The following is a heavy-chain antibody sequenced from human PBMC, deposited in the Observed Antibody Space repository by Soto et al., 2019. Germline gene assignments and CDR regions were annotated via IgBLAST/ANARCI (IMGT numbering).Heavy chain of an antibody. Sequence: QITLKESGPTLVKPTQTLTLTCTFSGFSLTTSGVGVGWIRQPPGKALEWLALIYWDDYKRYSPSLKSRLTXXXDTSKNXVVLTMXXXXXADTATXFCAXXXTXVTWWFDPWGQGTLVTVSS. CDR2: IYWDDYK. D-gene: IGHD2-21*02. CDR1: GFSLTTSGVG. CDR3: AXXXTXVTWWFDP. V-gene: IGHV2-5*02. J-gene: IGHJ5*02.